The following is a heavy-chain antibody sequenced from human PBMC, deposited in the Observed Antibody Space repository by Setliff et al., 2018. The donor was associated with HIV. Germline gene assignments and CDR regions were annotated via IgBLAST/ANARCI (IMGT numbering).Heavy chain of an antibody. CDR1: GFTFSNYA. D-gene: IGHD2-21*02. Sequence: GGSLRLSCAASGFTFSNYAMSWVRQAPGKGLEWVSRISPDGRSTMYADSVKGRCTISRDNAKNTVYLQMNSLRAEDTGVYYCVRVVTFFSTGPHFDPWGQGTLVTVSS. CDR3: VRVVTFFSTGPHFDP. V-gene: IGHV3-74*03. J-gene: IGHJ5*02. CDR2: ISPDGRST.